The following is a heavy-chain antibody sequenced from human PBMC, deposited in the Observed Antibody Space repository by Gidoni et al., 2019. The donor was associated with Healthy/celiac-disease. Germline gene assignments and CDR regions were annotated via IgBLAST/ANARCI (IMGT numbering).Heavy chain of an antibody. V-gene: IGHV3-74*01. CDR1: GFTFSGYW. Sequence: EVQLVESGGGLVQPVGSLRLSCAASGFTFSGYWMHWVRQVPGKGLVWVSRINGDGSSTSYADSVKGRFTISRDNAKNTLYLQMNSLRAEDTAVYYCARQDYYDSSGYPQRYWGQGTLVTVSS. CDR2: INGDGSST. D-gene: IGHD3-22*01. J-gene: IGHJ4*02. CDR3: ARQDYYDSSGYPQRY.